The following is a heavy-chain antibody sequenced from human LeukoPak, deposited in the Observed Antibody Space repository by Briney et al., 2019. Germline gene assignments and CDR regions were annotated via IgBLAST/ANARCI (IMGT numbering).Heavy chain of an antibody. CDR2: INPNSGGT. D-gene: IGHD3-22*01. CDR1: GDTFTAYY. J-gene: IGHJ4*02. V-gene: IGHV1-2*02. CDR3: ATYYSDTSARD. Sequence: ASVKVSCKASGDTFTAYYMFWVRQAPGQGLEWMGWINPNSGGTNYAPKFQGRVTMTRDTSISTAYMELSGLTSDDTAVYFCATYYSDTSARDWGQGTLVTVSS.